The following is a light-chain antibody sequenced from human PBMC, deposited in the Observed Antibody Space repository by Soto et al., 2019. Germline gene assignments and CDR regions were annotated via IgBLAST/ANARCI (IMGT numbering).Light chain of an antibody. Sequence: DVQMTQSPSSLSASVGDRVTITCRASQGISKYLAWYQQKPGKVPRLLIYVASTLQSGVPSRFSGSGSGTDFILTISSLHPDDVATYYCQKYDSAPWTFGQGTKVEIK. J-gene: IGKJ1*01. V-gene: IGKV1-27*01. CDR2: VAS. CDR3: QKYDSAPWT. CDR1: QGISKY.